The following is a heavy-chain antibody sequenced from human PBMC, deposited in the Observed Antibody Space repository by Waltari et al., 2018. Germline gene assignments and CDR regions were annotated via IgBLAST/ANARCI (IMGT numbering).Heavy chain of an antibody. J-gene: IGHJ5*01. D-gene: IGHD3-22*01. CDR2: VYISGTT. CDR3: ARGGYYYDTLGDS. CDR1: DDSTRYSSYF. Sequence: LQLQESGPGLVKASETLSLNCTVSDDSTRYSSYFWGWIRQHPGKGLEWIGSVYISGTTYYNPSLKGRVTMSLETSKNQFSLKLKSVTAADTAVYYCARGGYYYDTLGDSWGQGTLVTVSS. V-gene: IGHV4-39*07.